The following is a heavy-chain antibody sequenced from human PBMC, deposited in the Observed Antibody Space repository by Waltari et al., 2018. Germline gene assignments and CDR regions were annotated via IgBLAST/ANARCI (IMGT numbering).Heavy chain of an antibody. CDR1: TFSSYS. CDR2: ISSSSSYI. V-gene: IGHV3-21*01. Sequence: TFSSYSMNWVRQAPGKGLEWVSSISSSSSYIYYADSVKGRFTISRDNAKNSLYLQMNSLRAEDTAVYYCARDRPPSLIVVVPAARARDAFDIWGQGTMVTVSS. CDR3: ARDRPPSLIVVVPAARARDAFDI. D-gene: IGHD2-2*01. J-gene: IGHJ3*02.